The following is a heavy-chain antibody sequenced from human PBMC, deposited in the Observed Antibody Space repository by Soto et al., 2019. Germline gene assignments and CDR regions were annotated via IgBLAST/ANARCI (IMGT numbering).Heavy chain of an antibody. V-gene: IGHV3-23*01. D-gene: IGHD3-3*01. CDR2: ISGRGGRT. CDR3: AKAETYDFWSGLHFDY. Sequence: PGGSLRLSCVASGVTFSSFAMSWVRQAPGKGLEWVSTISGRGGRTYYADSVKGRLTISRDNSKNTLSLHINSLRAEDTAVYYCAKAETYDFWSGLHFDYWGQGTLVTVSS. CDR1: GVTFSSFA. J-gene: IGHJ4*02.